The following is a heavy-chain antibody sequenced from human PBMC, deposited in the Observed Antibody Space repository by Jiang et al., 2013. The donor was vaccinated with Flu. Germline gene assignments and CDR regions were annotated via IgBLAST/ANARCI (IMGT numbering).Heavy chain of an antibody. Sequence: SGAEVKVSRETSGYTFTTLGVTWVRQAPGQGLEWMGWISTHNGDTKYAQKFQGRVTMTTDTSTSTVYMELRSLRSDDTAVYYCARGRYGDYSPYNWFDPWGQGTLVTVSS. CDR2: ISTHNGDT. J-gene: IGHJ5*02. CDR1: GYTFTTLG. CDR3: ARGRYGDYSPYNWFDP. V-gene: IGHV1-18*01. D-gene: IGHD4-17*01.